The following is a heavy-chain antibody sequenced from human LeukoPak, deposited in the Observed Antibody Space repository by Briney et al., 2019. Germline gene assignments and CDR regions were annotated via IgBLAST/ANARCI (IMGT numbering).Heavy chain of an antibody. V-gene: IGHV4-4*07. D-gene: IGHD6-19*01. J-gene: IGHJ4*02. Sequence: SETLSLTCTVSGDSISGYYWIWIRQPADKGLEWIGRIYSDGSTSYNPSLKSRITMSLDTSKNQFSLKLNSMTAADTAVYYCARDSSGWPSLDHWGQGTLVTVSS. CDR3: ARDSSGWPSLDH. CDR2: IYSDGST. CDR1: GDSISGYY.